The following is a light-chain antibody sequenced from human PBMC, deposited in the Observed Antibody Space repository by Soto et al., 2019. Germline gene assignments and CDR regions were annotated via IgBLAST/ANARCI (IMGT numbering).Light chain of an antibody. CDR2: QAS. CDR1: QSFCGW. V-gene: IGKV1-5*03. CDR3: QQYNTYST. Sequence: DIPMTQSPSTLSASVGDRVTITCRASQSFCGWLAWYPQKPWKAPKLLIYQASSLESGVPSRFSGSGSGTEFTLTISGLQTDDSATYFCQQYNTYSTFGQGTKVEIK. J-gene: IGKJ1*01.